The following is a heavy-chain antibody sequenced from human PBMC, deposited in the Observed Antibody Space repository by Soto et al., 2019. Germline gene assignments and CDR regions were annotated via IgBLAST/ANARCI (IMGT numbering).Heavy chain of an antibody. CDR1: GFTFSSYG. D-gene: IGHD5-18*01. CDR3: ARVDTAMDPYYYYGMDV. J-gene: IGHJ6*02. CDR2: IWYDGSNK. V-gene: IGHV3-33*01. Sequence: QVQLVESGGGVVQPGRSLRLSCAASGFTFSSYGMHWVRQAPGKGLEWVAVIWYDGSNKYYADSVKGRFTISRDNSKNKLYLQMNSLRAEDTAVYYCARVDTAMDPYYYYGMDVWGQGTTVTVSS.